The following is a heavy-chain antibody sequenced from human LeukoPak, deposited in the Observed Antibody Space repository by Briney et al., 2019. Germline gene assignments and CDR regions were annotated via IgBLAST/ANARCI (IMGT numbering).Heavy chain of an antibody. CDR3: ARGLGDSSGYQYYYMDV. D-gene: IGHD3-22*01. CDR1: GGTFSSYA. V-gene: IGHV1-69*05. Sequence: ASVKVSCKASGGTFSSYAISWVRQAPGQGLGWMGGIIPIFGTANYAQKFQGRVTITTDESTSTAYMELSSLRSEDTAVYYCARGLGDSSGYQYYYMDVWGKGTTVTVSS. CDR2: IIPIFGTA. J-gene: IGHJ6*03.